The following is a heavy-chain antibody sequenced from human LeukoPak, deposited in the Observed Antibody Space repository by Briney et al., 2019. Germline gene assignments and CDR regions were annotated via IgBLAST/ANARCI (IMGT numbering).Heavy chain of an antibody. V-gene: IGHV3-48*02. J-gene: IGHJ4*02. Sequence: PGRSLRLSCAASGFTFSTYSMNWVRQAPGKGLEWLAYISSTSNTIYYADSVKGRFTISRDNAKNSLYLQMNSLRDEDTAVYYCARDRYYSSDYWGQGTLVTVSS. CDR1: GFTFSTYS. D-gene: IGHD1-26*01. CDR3: ARDRYYSSDY. CDR2: ISSTSNTI.